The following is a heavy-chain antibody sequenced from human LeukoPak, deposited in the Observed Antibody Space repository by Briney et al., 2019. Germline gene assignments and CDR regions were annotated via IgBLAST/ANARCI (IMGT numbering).Heavy chain of an antibody. D-gene: IGHD6-13*01. CDR3: ARHPIAAGGAYNWFDP. V-gene: IGHV5-51*01. J-gene: IGHJ5*02. Sequence: GESLKISCKGSGYGSGYSFTSHCTAWVRQMPGKGLEWMGIIYPRDSNTIYSPSFQGQVTISVDTSINTAYLQWISLKASDTAMYYCARHPIAAGGAYNWFDPWGQGTLVTVSS. CDR2: IYPRDSNT. CDR1: GYSFTSHC.